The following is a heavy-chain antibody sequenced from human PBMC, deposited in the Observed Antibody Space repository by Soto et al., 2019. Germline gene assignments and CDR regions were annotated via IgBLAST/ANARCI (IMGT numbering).Heavy chain of an antibody. V-gene: IGHV4-59*01. CDR1: GVSISSYY. CDR3: ARASSKVSLDY. CDR2: IYYSGST. Sequence: ETLSLTCTVSGVSISSYYWSWIRQPPGKGLEWIGYIYYSGSTNYNPSLKSRVTISVDTSKNQFSLKLSSVTAADTAVYYCARASSKVSLDYWGQGTLVTVSS. J-gene: IGHJ4*02.